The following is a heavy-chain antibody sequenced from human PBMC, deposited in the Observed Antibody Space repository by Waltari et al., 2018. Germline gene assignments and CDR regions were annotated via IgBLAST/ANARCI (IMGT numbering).Heavy chain of an antibody. D-gene: IGHD3-10*01. CDR1: GGTFSSYA. V-gene: IGHV1-69*05. J-gene: IGHJ4*02. CDR3: ARDPRYYYGSGSGGY. CDR2: IIPIFGTA. Sequence: QVQLVQSGAEVKKPGSSVKVSCKASGGTFSSYAISWVRQAPGQGLEWMGGIIPIFGTANDAQKFQGRVTITTDESTSTAYMELSSLRSEDTAVYYCARDPRYYYGSGSGGYWGQGTLVTVSS.